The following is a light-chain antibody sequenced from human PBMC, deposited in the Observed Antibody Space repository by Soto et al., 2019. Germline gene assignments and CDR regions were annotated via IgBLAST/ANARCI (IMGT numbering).Light chain of an antibody. J-gene: IGKJ5*01. Sequence: DIQMTQSPSSLSGSIEDRVSITCQASQNITNNLSWYQQKPGKAPNLLIYHASKLAKGVTSRFSGSGSGTDFSFIITSLQREDLATYYCQQYYGLPPLTFGQGTRLEIK. CDR3: QQYYGLPPLT. CDR2: HAS. CDR1: QNITNN. V-gene: IGKV1-33*01.